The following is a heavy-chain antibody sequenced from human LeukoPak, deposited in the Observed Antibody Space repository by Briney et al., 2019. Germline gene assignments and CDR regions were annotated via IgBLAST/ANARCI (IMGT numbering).Heavy chain of an antibody. CDR1: GFTFPTYA. CDR3: ARDQSTMVRGVIYYYYGMDV. V-gene: IGHV3-23*01. J-gene: IGHJ6*02. CDR2: ISASGGNT. Sequence: GGSLRLSCAASGFTFPTYAMTWVRQAPGKGLEWVSTISASGGNTYYADSVMGRFTISRDNSKNTLYLQMNSLRAEDTAVYYCARDQSTMVRGVIYYYYGMDVWGQGTTVTVSS. D-gene: IGHD3-10*01.